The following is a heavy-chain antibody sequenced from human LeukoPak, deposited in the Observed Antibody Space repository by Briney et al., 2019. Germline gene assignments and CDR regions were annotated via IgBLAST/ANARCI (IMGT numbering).Heavy chain of an antibody. V-gene: IGHV4-59*08. D-gene: IGHD2-15*01. CDR2: IYYSGTT. J-gene: IGHJ4*02. CDR1: GGSISSYY. CDR3: ARVHRYCSGGSCSLIDY. Sequence: PSETLSLTCTVSGGSISSYYWSWIRQPPGKGLEWIGYIYYSGTTNYNPSLKSRVTISVDTSKNQFSLKLSSVTAADTAVYYCARVHRYCSGGSCSLIDYWGQGTLVTVSS.